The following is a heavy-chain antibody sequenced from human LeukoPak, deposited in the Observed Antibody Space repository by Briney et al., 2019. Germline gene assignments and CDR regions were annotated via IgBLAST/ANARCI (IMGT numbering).Heavy chain of an antibody. CDR2: IKQDGSEK. Sequence: PGGSLRLSCAASGFTFSSYWMSWVRQAPGKGLEWVANIKQDGSEKYYVDSVKGRFTISRDNAKNSLYLQMNSLRAEDTAVYYCARDLVCTNGVCYDAFDIWGQGTMVTVSS. CDR3: ARDLVCTNGVCYDAFDI. V-gene: IGHV3-7*01. J-gene: IGHJ3*02. D-gene: IGHD2-8*01. CDR1: GFTFSSYW.